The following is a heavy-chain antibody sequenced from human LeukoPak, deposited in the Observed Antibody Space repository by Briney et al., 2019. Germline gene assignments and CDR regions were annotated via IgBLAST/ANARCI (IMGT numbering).Heavy chain of an antibody. CDR2: IYSGGST. V-gene: IGHV3-66*02. Sequence: PGGSLRLSCAASGFTVSSNYMSWVRQAPGKGLEWVSVIYSGGSTYYADSVKGRFTISRDNSKNTLYLQMNSLRAEDTAVYYCAKDQGGGSSWYTAWGQGTLVTVSS. CDR3: AKDQGGGSSWYTA. D-gene: IGHD6-13*01. J-gene: IGHJ4*02. CDR1: GFTVSSNY.